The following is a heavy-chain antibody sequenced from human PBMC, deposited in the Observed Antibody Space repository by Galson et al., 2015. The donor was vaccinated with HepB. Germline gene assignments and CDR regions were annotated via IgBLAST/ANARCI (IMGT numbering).Heavy chain of an antibody. CDR3: AKDHPSSGWPAFDY. J-gene: IGHJ4*02. V-gene: IGHV3-23*01. D-gene: IGHD6-19*01. CDR2: ISNNAGKT. CDR1: AFSVDSRA. Sequence: SLRLSCAVSAFSVDSRAMSWVRQAPGKSLEWLSSISNNAGKTYYAGSVRGRFTISRDESTNSVFLQMDSLRADDTAVYYCAKDHPSSGWPAFDYWSQGALVIVSS.